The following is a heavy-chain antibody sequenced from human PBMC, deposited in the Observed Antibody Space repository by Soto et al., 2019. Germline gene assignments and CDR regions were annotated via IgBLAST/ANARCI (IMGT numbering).Heavy chain of an antibody. CDR2: IYSDGRT. CDR1: GFTVSNNY. D-gene: IGHD4-17*01. CDR3: ATDPPYGDP. Sequence: PGGSLRLSCSASGFTVSNNYLSWVRQAPGKGLEWVSIIYSDGRTFYADSVRGRFTISRDNSKNTVYLQMNSLRVEDTAVYHCATDPPYGDPWGLGTLVTVSS. J-gene: IGHJ5*02. V-gene: IGHV3-53*01.